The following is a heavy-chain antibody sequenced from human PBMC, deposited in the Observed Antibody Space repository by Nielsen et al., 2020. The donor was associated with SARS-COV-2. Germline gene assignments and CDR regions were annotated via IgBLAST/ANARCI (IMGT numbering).Heavy chain of an antibody. Sequence: GESLKISCAASGFTFSSYAMHWVRQAPGKGLEWVAVISYDGSNKYYADSVKGRFTISRDNSKNTLYLQMNSLRAEDTAVYYCALLAVAGRVSYYGMDVWGQGTTVTVSS. D-gene: IGHD6-19*01. J-gene: IGHJ6*02. CDR2: ISYDGSNK. CDR1: GFTFSSYA. V-gene: IGHV3-30*04. CDR3: ALLAVAGRVSYYGMDV.